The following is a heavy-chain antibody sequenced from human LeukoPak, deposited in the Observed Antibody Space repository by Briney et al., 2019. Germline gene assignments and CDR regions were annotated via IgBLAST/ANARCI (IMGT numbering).Heavy chain of an antibody. CDR2: ISPGGST. CDR1: GGSISSGGYS. Sequence: PSQTLSLTCAVSGGSISSGGYSWSWIRQPPEKGLEWIGYISPGGSTYYNPSLNSRVTISEDRSKNHFSLKLTSVTAADTAVYYCARGGGTYSYSSERTVFPFDPWGQGTLVTVSS. CDR3: ARGGGTYSYSSERTVFPFDP. V-gene: IGHV4-30-2*01. D-gene: IGHD3-10*01. J-gene: IGHJ5*02.